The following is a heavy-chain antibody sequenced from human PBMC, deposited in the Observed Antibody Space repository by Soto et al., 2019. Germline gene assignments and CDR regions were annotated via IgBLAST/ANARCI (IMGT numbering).Heavy chain of an antibody. V-gene: IGHV3-23*01. D-gene: IGHD2-2*01. Sequence: GGSLRLSCAASRFTFSSYAMSWVRQAPGKGLEWVSTMSGSGGYTYYADSVEGRFAISRDNSKNTLYLQMADLRAEDTAVYYCATFRFCTSTSCYGREGGFWGQGTLVTVSS. CDR3: ATFRFCTSTSCYGREGGF. CDR2: MSGSGGYT. CDR1: RFTFSSYA. J-gene: IGHJ4*02.